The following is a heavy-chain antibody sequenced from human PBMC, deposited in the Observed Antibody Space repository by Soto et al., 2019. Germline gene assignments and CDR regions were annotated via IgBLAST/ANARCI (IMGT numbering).Heavy chain of an antibody. J-gene: IGHJ6*04. CDR3: AKDGGGSYYGNSYYYYSGMDV. D-gene: IGHD1-26*01. CDR1: GFTFSSYA. CDR2: ISGSGGST. V-gene: IGHV3-23*01. Sequence: PGGSLRLSCAASGFTFSSYAMSWVRQAPGKGLEWVSAISGSGGSTYYADSVKGRFTISRDNSKNTLYLQMNSLRAEDTAVYYCAKDGGGSYYGNSYYYYSGMDVWGKGTRVTVPS.